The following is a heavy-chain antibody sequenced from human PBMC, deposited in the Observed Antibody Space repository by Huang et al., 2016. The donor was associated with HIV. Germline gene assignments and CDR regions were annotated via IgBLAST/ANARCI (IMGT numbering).Heavy chain of an antibody. Sequence: EVQLVESGGGLVKPGGSLRLSCQASGFTLTTFRMNGVRQGPGRGLQLVTSIKVPGNHIYYADSVEGRFTISRDKTRNSLYLQLNSLRAEDTAVYYCVRIGYGENSYGSGYFDPWGQGTLVAVSS. D-gene: IGHD4-17*01. CDR2: IKVPGNHI. CDR1: GFTLTTFR. V-gene: IGHV3-21*01. J-gene: IGHJ5*02. CDR3: VRIGYGENSYGSGYFDP.